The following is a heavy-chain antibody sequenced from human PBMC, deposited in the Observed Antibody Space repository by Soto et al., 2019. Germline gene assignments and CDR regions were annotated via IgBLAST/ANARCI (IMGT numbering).Heavy chain of an antibody. CDR1: GGTINSADHY. CDR2: IYHSGTI. J-gene: IGHJ4*02. D-gene: IGHD7-27*01. Sequence: QVQLLESGPGLVKPSQTLSLTCSVSGGTINSADHYWSWIRQPPGKGLEWIGYIYHSGTIYFNPSLRSRVTISLDMSKNEFSLTLSSVTPADTAVYYCARALGLATPYPFDYWGQGTLVTVSS. CDR3: ARALGLATPYPFDY. V-gene: IGHV4-30-4*01.